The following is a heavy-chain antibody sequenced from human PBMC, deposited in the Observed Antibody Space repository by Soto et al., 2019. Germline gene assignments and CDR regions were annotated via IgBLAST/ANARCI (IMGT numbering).Heavy chain of an antibody. CDR2: IYPGDSET. D-gene: IGHD5-18*01. CDR3: ARALGYSSGFDY. CDR1: GYSFSSYW. V-gene: IGHV5-51*01. J-gene: IGHJ4*02. Sequence: LGESLKISCKGSGYSFSSYWIAWVRQMPGKGLEWMGIIYPGDSETRYSPSFQGQVTISDDKSINTAYLQWSSLEASDTAIYYCARALGYSSGFDYWGQGTLVTVSS.